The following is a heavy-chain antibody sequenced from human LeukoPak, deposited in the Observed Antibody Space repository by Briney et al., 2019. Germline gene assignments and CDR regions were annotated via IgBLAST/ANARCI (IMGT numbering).Heavy chain of an antibody. CDR3: ARLAAAGHSDF. J-gene: IGHJ4*02. Sequence: KSGGSLRLSCSASXFTFGTYAMLWVRQAPGEGLEYVSAISSNGRDTYYAASVRGRFSISRVNSNNTLYLQMSSLRPEDTAMYYCARLAAAGHSDFWGQGALVAVSS. D-gene: IGHD6-13*01. V-gene: IGHV3-64D*08. CDR1: XFTFGTYA. CDR2: ISSNGRDT.